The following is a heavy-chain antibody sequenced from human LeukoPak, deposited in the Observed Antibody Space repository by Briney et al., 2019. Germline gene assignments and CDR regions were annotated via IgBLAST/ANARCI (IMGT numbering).Heavy chain of an antibody. CDR1: GGSISSSSYY. J-gene: IGHJ4*02. CDR3: ARFGQQLCDY. Sequence: KPSETLSLTCTVSGGSISSSSYYWGWIRQPPGKGLEWIGSIYYSGSTYYNPSLKSRVTISVDTSKNQFSLKLSSVTAADTAVYYCARFGQQLCDYWGQGTLVTVSS. D-gene: IGHD6-13*01. CDR2: IYYSGST. V-gene: IGHV4-39*07.